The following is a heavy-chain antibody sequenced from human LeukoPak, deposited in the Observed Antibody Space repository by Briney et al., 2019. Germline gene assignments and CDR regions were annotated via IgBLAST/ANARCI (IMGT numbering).Heavy chain of an antibody. J-gene: IGHJ6*02. D-gene: IGHD3-3*01. Sequence: SQTLSLTCTVSGGSISSGGYYWSWIRQHPGKGLEWIGYIYYSGSTYYNPSLKSRVTMSVDTSKNQFSLKLSSVTAADTAVYYCARGGGAYDFWSGYYTLYGNYYYYYGMDVWGQGTTVTVSS. CDR2: IYYSGST. V-gene: IGHV4-31*03. CDR3: ARGGGAYDFWSGYYTLYGNYYYYYGMDV. CDR1: GGSISSGGYY.